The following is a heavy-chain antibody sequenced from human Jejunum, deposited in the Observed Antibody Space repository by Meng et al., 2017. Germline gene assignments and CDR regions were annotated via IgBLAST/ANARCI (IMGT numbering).Heavy chain of an antibody. CDR2: INPNSGGT. D-gene: IGHD3-3*02. V-gene: IGHV1-2*02. CDR3: ARPSKRAFHI. J-gene: IGHJ3*02. CDR1: GYTFTHYY. Sequence: ASVTVSCKASGYTFTHYYMLWVRQAPGQRREWMGWINPNSGGTKYAKNFHGRITMTRDTSMTTVYMELTSLRSDDTAVYYCARPSKRAFHIWGQGTMVTVSS.